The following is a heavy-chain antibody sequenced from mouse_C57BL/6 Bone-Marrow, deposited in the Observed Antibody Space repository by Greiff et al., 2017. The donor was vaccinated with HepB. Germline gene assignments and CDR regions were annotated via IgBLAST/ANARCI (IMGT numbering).Heavy chain of an antibody. J-gene: IGHJ2*01. CDR1: GYTFTSYW. CDR2: IDPSDSYT. CDR3: ARKRGNFDY. Sequence: QVQLQQPGAELVKPGASVKLSCKASGYTFTSYWMQWVKQRPGQGLEWIGEIDPSDSYTNYNQKFKGKATLTVDTSSSTAYMQLSSLTSEDSAVYYWARKRGNFDYWGQGTTLTVSS. V-gene: IGHV1-50*01.